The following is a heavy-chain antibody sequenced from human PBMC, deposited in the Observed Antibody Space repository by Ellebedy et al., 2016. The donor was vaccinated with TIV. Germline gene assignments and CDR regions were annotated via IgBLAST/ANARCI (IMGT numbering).Heavy chain of an antibody. D-gene: IGHD6-6*01. J-gene: IGHJ4*02. CDR3: ARCPSIAAPVAMNY. V-gene: IGHV7-4-1*02. Sequence: ASVKVSCKASGYTFTHYAMNWVRQAPGQGLEWMGWINTNTGNPTYAQGFTGRFVFSLDTSVSTVYVQISSLKTEDTAVYYCARCPSIAAPVAMNYWGQGTLVTVSS. CDR1: GYTFTHYA. CDR2: INTNTGNP.